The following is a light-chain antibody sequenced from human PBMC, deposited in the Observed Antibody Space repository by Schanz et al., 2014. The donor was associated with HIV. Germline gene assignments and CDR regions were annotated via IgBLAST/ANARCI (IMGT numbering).Light chain of an antibody. V-gene: IGLV2-14*03. J-gene: IGLJ1*01. CDR3: SSYTSSSTYV. Sequence: QSALTQPASVSGSPGQSITISCTGTSSDVGGYNYASWYQHHPGKAPKLMIYDVSNRPSGVSNHFSGSKSGNTASLTISGLQAEDEADYYCSSYTSSSTYVFGTGTKLTVL. CDR2: DVS. CDR1: SSDVGGYNY.